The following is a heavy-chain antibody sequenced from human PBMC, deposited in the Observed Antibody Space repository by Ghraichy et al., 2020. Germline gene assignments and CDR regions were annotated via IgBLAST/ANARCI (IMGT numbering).Heavy chain of an antibody. Sequence: LSLTCAASGFTFDDYGMSWVRQAPGKGLEWVSGINWNGGSTGYADSVKGRFTISRDNAKNSLYLQMNSLRAEDTALYHCARASDYDRGGYYYGMDVWGQGTTVTVSS. V-gene: IGHV3-20*01. D-gene: IGHD5-12*01. CDR1: GFTFDDYG. J-gene: IGHJ6*02. CDR3: ARASDYDRGGYYYGMDV. CDR2: INWNGGST.